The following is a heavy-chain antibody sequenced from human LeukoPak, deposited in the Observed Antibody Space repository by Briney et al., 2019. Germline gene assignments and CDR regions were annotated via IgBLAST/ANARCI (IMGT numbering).Heavy chain of an antibody. CDR3: ARETRTYDSGSYYIDY. D-gene: IGHD3-10*01. CDR2: INHSRST. CDR1: GGSFSGYY. V-gene: IGHV4-34*01. J-gene: IGHJ4*02. Sequence: SETLSLTCAVYGGSFSGYYWSWIRQPPGKGLERIGEINHSRSTNYSPSLKSRVTISVDTSKNQFSLKLSSVTAADTAVYYCARETRTYDSGSYYIDYWGRGTLVTVSS.